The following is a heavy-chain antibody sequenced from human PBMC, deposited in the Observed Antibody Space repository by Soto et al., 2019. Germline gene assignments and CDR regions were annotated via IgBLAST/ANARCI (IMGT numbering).Heavy chain of an antibody. CDR3: ARMAY. CDR1: GFPFSRYS. Sequence: PGGSLRFSGEASGFPFSRYSLNWVRQAPGKGLEWVSSISSGGNDISYAESVEGRFFTSRDNVNNVLYLDINNLRPEDTAVYYCARMAYWGQGTLVTVSS. V-gene: IGHV3-21*06. CDR2: ISSGGNDI. J-gene: IGHJ4*02.